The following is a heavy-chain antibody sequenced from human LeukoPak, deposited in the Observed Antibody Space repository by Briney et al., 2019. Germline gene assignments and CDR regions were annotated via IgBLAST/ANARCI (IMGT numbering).Heavy chain of an antibody. CDR2: ISKGGAYR. Sequence: GGSLRLSCAASGFNFNSYGMAWVRQPPGKGLEWVSGISKGGAYRNYADSVKGRLTISRDNSKNTLYLQMNSLRAEDTAVYYCARERTYYDSSGYYFDYWGQGTLVTVSS. CDR1: GFNFNSYG. V-gene: IGHV3-23*01. J-gene: IGHJ4*02. D-gene: IGHD3-22*01. CDR3: ARERTYYDSSGYYFDY.